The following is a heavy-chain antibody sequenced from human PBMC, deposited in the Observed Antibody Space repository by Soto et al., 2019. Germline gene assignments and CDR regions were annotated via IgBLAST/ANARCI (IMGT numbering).Heavy chain of an antibody. CDR1: GGTFSSYA. V-gene: IGHV1-69*01. D-gene: IGHD3-10*01. J-gene: IGHJ4*02. Sequence: QVQLVQSGAEVKKPGSSVKVSCKASGGTFSSYAISWVRQAPGQGLEWMGGIIPIFGTANYAQKFQGRVTITADESTSTAYRELSSLRSEDTAVYYGAGVLGITMVRGAFDYWGQGTLVTVSS. CDR2: IIPIFGTA. CDR3: AGVLGITMVRGAFDY.